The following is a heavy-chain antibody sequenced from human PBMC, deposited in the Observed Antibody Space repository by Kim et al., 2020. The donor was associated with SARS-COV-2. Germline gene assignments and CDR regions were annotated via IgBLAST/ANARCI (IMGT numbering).Heavy chain of an antibody. D-gene: IGHD3-10*01. J-gene: IGHJ6*03. CDR1: GYTFTNYG. Sequence: ASVKVSCKASGYTFTNYGISWVRQAPGQGLEWMGWISAYNGNTHYAQKLQGRLTMTTDTSTSTAYMELRSLRSADTAVYYCASSLYTKMVRGVSYYYYYYMDVWGKGTTVTVSS. V-gene: IGHV1-18*01. CDR2: ISAYNGNT. CDR3: ASSLYTKMVRGVSYYYYYYMDV.